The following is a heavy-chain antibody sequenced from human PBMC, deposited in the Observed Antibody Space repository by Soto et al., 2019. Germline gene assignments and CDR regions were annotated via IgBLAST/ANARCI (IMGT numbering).Heavy chain of an antibody. D-gene: IGHD4-4*01. CDR2: ISAYNGNT. J-gene: IGHJ6*02. V-gene: IGHV1-18*04. CDR3: ARDLPETTVTRDYYGMDV. CDR1: GYTFTSYG. Sequence: RASVKVSCKASGYTFTSYGISWVRQAPGQGLEWMGWISAYNGNTNYAQKLQGRVTMTTDTSTSTAYMELRSLRSDDTAVYYCARDLPETTVTRDYYGMDVWGQGTTVTVSS.